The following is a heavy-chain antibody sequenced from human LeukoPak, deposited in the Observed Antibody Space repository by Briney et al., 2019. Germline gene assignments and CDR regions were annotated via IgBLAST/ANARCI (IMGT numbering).Heavy chain of an antibody. CDR2: INHSGST. V-gene: IGHV4-34*01. Sequence: SETLSLTCAVYGGSFSGYYWSWIRQPPGKGLEWIGEINHSGSTNYNPSLKSRVTISVDTSKNQFSLKLSSVTAADTAVYHCARTYYDFWSGYYIDYWGQGTLVTVSS. J-gene: IGHJ4*02. CDR1: GGSFSGYY. CDR3: ARTYYDFWSGYYIDY. D-gene: IGHD3-3*01.